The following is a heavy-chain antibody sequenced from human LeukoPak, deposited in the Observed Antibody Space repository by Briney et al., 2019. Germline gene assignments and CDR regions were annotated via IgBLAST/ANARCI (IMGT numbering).Heavy chain of an antibody. Sequence: SQTLSLTCTVSGGSISSGSYYWSWIRQPAGKGLEWIGRIYTSGSTNYNPSLKSRVTISVDTSKNQFSLKLSSVTAADTAVYYCARDMAGGSYRWGQGTLVTASS. D-gene: IGHD1-26*01. J-gene: IGHJ4*02. CDR1: GGSISSGSYY. CDR2: IYTSGST. V-gene: IGHV4-61*02. CDR3: ARDMAGGSYR.